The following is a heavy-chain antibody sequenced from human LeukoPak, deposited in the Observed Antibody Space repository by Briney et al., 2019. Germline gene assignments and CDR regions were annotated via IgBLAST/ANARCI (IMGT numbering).Heavy chain of an antibody. V-gene: IGHV3-7*01. J-gene: IGHJ4*02. CDR3: ARGGYYYDSSGYGDY. Sequence: GGSLRLSCAASGFTFSSYWMSWVRQAPGKGLEWVAHIKQDGSEKYYVDSVKGRFTISRDNAKNSLYLQMNSLRAEDTAVYYCARGGYYYDSSGYGDYWGQGTLVTVSS. D-gene: IGHD3-22*01. CDR1: GFTFSSYW. CDR2: IKQDGSEK.